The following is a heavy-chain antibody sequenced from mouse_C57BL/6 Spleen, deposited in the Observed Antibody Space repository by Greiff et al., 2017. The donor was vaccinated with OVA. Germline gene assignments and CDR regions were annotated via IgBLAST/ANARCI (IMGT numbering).Heavy chain of an antibody. CDR1: GYAFSSYW. J-gene: IGHJ1*03. D-gene: IGHD1-1*01. V-gene: IGHV1-80*01. CDR2: IYPGDGDT. CDR3: ARIYYYGAGVWYFDV. Sequence: VQLQESGAELVEPGASVEISCKASGYAFSSYWMNWVKQRPGKGLEWIGQIYPGDGDTNYNGKFKGKATLTADKSSSTAYMQLSSLTSEDSAVYFCARIYYYGAGVWYFDVWGTGTTVTVSS.